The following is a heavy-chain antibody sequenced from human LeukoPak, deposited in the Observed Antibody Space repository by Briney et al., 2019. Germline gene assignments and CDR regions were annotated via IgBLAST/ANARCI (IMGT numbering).Heavy chain of an antibody. CDR1: GFTVSSNY. Sequence: GGSLRLSCAVSGFTVSSNYMNWVRQAPGKELEWVSVIYSGGSTYYADSVKGRFTISRDYSKNMLFLQMNSLRAEDTAIYCCARADGTGGPYDYWGQGTLVTVSS. J-gene: IGHJ4*02. CDR2: IYSGGST. CDR3: ARADGTGGPYDY. V-gene: IGHV3-53*01. D-gene: IGHD3/OR15-3a*01.